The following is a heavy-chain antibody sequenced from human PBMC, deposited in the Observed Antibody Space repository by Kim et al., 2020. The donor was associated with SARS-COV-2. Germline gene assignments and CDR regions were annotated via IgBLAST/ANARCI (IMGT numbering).Heavy chain of an antibody. CDR1: GYTFTSYG. Sequence: ASVKVSCKASGYTFTSYGISWVRQAPGQGLEWMGWISDYNGNTNYAQKLQGRVTMTIDTSTSTAYMELRSLRSDDTAVYYCVVYYYDSSVVHWGQGTLVTVSS. J-gene: IGHJ4*02. D-gene: IGHD3-22*01. V-gene: IGHV1-18*01. CDR2: ISDYNGNT. CDR3: VVYYYDSSVVH.